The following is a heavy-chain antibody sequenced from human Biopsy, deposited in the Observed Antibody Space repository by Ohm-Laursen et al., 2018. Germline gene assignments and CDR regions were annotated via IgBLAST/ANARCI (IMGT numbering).Heavy chain of an antibody. D-gene: IGHD3-9*01. CDR3: ATKLTGYFHH. CDR2: NIPILGTG. J-gene: IGHJ1*01. CDR1: GGTFSNYG. Sequence: SSVKVSCKAPGGTFSNYGVNWVRQAPGQGLEWLGGNIPILGTGNYAQKFQDRVTVAADTSTSTATMELRSLRSDDTAVYYCATKLTGYFHHWGQGTLVIASS. V-gene: IGHV1-69*06.